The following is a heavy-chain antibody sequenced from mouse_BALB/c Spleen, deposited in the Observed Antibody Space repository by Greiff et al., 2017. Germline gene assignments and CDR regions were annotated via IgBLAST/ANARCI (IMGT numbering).Heavy chain of an antibody. V-gene: IGHV14-3*02. J-gene: IGHJ3*01. Sequence: EVQLQQSGAELVKPGASVKLSCTASGFNIKDTYMHWVKQRPEQGLEWIGRIDPANGNTKYDPKFQGKATITADTSSNTAYLQLSSLTSEDTAVYYCAREGSTMIPFAYWGQGTLVTVSA. CDR3: AREGSTMIPFAY. CDR2: IDPANGNT. CDR1: GFNIKDTY. D-gene: IGHD2-4*01.